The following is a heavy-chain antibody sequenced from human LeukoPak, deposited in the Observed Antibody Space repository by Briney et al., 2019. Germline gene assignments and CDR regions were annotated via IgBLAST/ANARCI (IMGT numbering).Heavy chain of an antibody. CDR3: AVGDYYYDTRFDY. J-gene: IGHJ4*02. CDR2: VNADNSNT. Sequence: EASVKVSCKASGGTFSSYAISWVRQAPGQRLEWMGWVNADNSNTKYSQEFQGRVTITRDTSASTAYMDLNSLRSEDMAVYYCAVGDYYYDTRFDYWGQGTLVTVSS. CDR1: GGTFSSYA. D-gene: IGHD3-22*01. V-gene: IGHV1-3*03.